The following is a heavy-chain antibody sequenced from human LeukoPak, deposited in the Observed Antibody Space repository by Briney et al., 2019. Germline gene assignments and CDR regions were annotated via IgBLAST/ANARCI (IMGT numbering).Heavy chain of an antibody. J-gene: IGHJ5*02. CDR2: IYHSGST. D-gene: IGHD2-8*02. CDR1: GYSISSGYY. CDR3: ARVSTGWFDP. V-gene: IGHV4-38-2*01. Sequence: SETLSLICAVSGYSISSGYYWGWIRQSPGKGLEWIGSIYHSGSTYYNPSLKSRVTISVDTSKNQFSLKLSSVTAADTAVYYCARVSTGWFDPWGQGTLVTVSS.